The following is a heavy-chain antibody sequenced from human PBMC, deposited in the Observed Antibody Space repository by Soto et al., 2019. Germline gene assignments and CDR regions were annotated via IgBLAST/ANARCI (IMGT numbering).Heavy chain of an antibody. J-gene: IGHJ4*02. V-gene: IGHV3-30*18. Sequence: PVGSLRLSCAASGFTFSSYGMHWVRQAPGKGLEWVAVISYDGSNKYYADSVKGRFTISRDNSKNTLYLQMNSLRAEDTAVYYCAKDLRAAAGYFDYWGQGTLVTVSS. CDR1: GFTFSSYG. D-gene: IGHD6-13*01. CDR3: AKDLRAAAGYFDY. CDR2: ISYDGSNK.